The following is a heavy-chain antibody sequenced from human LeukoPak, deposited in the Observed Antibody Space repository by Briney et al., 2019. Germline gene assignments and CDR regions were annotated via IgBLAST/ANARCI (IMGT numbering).Heavy chain of an antibody. D-gene: IGHD1-14*01. V-gene: IGHV3-11*04. CDR3: ARARKGYYFDY. CDR2: IDTSGSAM. CDR1: GFPFSDNY. J-gene: IGHJ4*02. Sequence: PGGSLRLSVPASGFPFSDNYMIWIRQPPGKGLKGVSYIDTSGSAMYYAVPVKGRFTISRDNARNSLYLQMNSLRAEDTAVYYCARARKGYYFDYWGQGTLVTVSS.